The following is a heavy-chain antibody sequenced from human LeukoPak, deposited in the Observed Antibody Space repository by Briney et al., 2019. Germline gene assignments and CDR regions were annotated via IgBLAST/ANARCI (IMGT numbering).Heavy chain of an antibody. J-gene: IGHJ3*02. CDR1: GGSINSYY. D-gene: IGHD2-15*01. Sequence: SETLSLTCTVSGGSINSYYWSWIRQPPGKGLEWIGYIYYSGSTNYNPSLKSRVTISVDTSNNKFSLRLTSLTAADTAVYYCVRHLSAGRPAFDIWGQGTMVTVSS. CDR3: VRHLSAGRPAFDI. V-gene: IGHV4-59*08. CDR2: IYYSGST.